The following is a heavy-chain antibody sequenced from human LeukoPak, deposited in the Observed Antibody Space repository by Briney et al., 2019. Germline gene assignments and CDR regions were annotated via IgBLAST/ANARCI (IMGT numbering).Heavy chain of an antibody. V-gene: IGHV1-2*02. CDR3: AREPYGDYEKVFDY. CDR2: INPKSGGT. D-gene: IGHD4-17*01. Sequence: GASVKVSYKASGYTFTGYYMHWVRQAPGQGLEWMGWINPKSGGTNFAQKFQGRVTMTRDTSISTAYMELSRLTSDDTAVYYCAREPYGDYEKVFDYWGQRTLVTVSS. CDR1: GYTFTGYY. J-gene: IGHJ4*02.